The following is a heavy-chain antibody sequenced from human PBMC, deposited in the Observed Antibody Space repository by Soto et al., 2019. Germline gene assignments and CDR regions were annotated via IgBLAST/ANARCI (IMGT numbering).Heavy chain of an antibody. D-gene: IGHD5-12*01. CDR2: IIPMFGTP. Sequence: SVKVSCKASGVTFNRQDMRWVRQAPGQGLEWMGGIIPMFGTPHYAEKFQDRVTITADESTGTAYLELSSLTSEDTAVYYCATSEGRDGYRFDYWGPGTLVTVSS. CDR3: ATSEGRDGYRFDY. J-gene: IGHJ4*02. V-gene: IGHV1-69*13. CDR1: GVTFNRQD.